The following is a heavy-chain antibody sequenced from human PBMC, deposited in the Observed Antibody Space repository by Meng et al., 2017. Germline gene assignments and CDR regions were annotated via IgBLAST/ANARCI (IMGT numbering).Heavy chain of an antibody. D-gene: IGHD4-17*01. CDR3: ARDVGGDYETLFDY. V-gene: IGHV4-61*01. CDR2: IVYSGST. J-gene: IGHJ4*02. CDR1: GGSVGSGNYY. Sequence: QGRLQESGPGRGGPPETLSLTCTVSGGSVGSGNYYWSWIRQPPGKGLEWIGYIVYSGSTTYNPSLKTRVTMSVDTSKNQFSLKLTSVTAADTAVYFCARDVGGDYETLFDYWGQGTLVTVSS.